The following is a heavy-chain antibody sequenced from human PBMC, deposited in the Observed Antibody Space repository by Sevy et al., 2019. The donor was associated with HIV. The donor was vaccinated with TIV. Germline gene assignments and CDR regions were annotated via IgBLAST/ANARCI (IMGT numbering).Heavy chain of an antibody. CDR1: GFTFSSYE. J-gene: IGHJ4*02. D-gene: IGHD4-17*01. CDR3: VRDLPPSATTVAHFDC. Sequence: GGSLRLSCVASGFTFSSYEMNWVRQAPGKGLEWVSYISNSGTSMYYSDSVKGRFTISRDNARNSLYLQMNSLRAEDTAVYYCVRDLPPSATTVAHFDCWGQGTWSPSPQ. CDR2: ISNSGTSM. V-gene: IGHV3-48*03.